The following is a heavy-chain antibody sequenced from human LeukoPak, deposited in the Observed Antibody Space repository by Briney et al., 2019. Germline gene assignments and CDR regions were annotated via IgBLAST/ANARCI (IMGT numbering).Heavy chain of an antibody. J-gene: IGHJ4*02. D-gene: IGHD6-19*01. CDR2: IRGSDGST. V-gene: IGHV3-23*01. CDR3: AKLTSGWFEDY. Sequence: PGGSLRLSCVASGFTFNNYDMNWVRQAPGKGLEWVSAIRGSDGSTFYADSVKGRLTISRDISKNTLYLQMNSLRAEDTAVYYCAKLTSGWFEDYWGLGTLVTVSS. CDR1: GFTFNNYD.